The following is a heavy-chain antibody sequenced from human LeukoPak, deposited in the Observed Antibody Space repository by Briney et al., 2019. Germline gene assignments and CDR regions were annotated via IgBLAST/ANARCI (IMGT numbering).Heavy chain of an antibody. V-gene: IGHV3-7*01. D-gene: IGHD3-22*01. CDR2: MKQDGGEI. J-gene: IGHJ2*01. CDR1: GFTFSSYW. Sequence: GRSLRLSCEASGFTFSSYWMSWVRQAPGKGLEWVANMKQDGGEIYYVGSVKGRFTISRDNARNSLYLQMNSLRAEDTAVYSCARDVHYDSSGFYRGGFDLWGRGTLVTVSS. CDR3: ARDVHYDSSGFYRGGFDL.